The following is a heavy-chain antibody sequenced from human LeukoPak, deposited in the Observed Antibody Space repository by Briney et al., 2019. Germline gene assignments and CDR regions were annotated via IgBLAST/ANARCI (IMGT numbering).Heavy chain of an antibody. CDR3: RIPSIEAKPFDH. D-gene: IGHD6-6*01. J-gene: IGHJ4*02. CDR1: GFTFSSYA. V-gene: IGHV3-23*01. Sequence: GGSLRLSCAASGFTFSSYARSWVRQAPGKGLEWVSGISGSGGSTYYADSVKGRFTISRDNSKNTLYLQMNSLRAEDTAVYYCRIPSIEAKPFDHWGQGTLVTVSS. CDR2: ISGSGGST.